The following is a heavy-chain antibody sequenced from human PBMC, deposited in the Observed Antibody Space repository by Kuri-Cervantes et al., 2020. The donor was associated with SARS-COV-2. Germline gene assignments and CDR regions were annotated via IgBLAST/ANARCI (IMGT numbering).Heavy chain of an antibody. D-gene: IGHD6-19*01. V-gene: IGHV1-69*10. CDR3: ASDGVSGSLSLDF. CDR1: GGTFSSYA. J-gene: IGHJ4*02. Sequence: SVKVSCKASGGTFSSYAISWVRQAPGQELEWMGGIIPILGMPNYAQKFRGRVTLTADTSTTTAYLELSGLKTEDTALYYCASDGVSGSLSLDFWGQGTLVTVSS. CDR2: IIPILGMP.